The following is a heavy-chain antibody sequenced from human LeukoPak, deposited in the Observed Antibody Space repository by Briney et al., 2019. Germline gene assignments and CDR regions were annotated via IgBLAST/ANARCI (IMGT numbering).Heavy chain of an antibody. V-gene: IGHV3-23*01. CDR3: AKGTTGSYSSGWYGFPFDY. Sequence: GGSLRLSCAASGFTFSSCAMSWVRQAPGKGLEWVSGISGSGGSTYYADSVKGRFTISRDNSKNTLYLQMNSLRAQDTAVYYCAKGTTGSYSSGWYGFPFDYWGQGTLVTVSS. D-gene: IGHD6-19*01. CDR2: ISGSGGST. CDR1: GFTFSSCA. J-gene: IGHJ4*02.